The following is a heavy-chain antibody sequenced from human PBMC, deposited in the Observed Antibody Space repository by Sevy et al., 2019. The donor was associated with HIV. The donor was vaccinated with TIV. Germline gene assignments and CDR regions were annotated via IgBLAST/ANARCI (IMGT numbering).Heavy chain of an antibody. CDR3: ARGTAGTFDY. CDR2: INRDGGST. D-gene: IGHD1-1*01. J-gene: IGHJ4*02. CDR1: GFNFYIYW. V-gene: IGHV3-74*01. Sequence: GGSLRLSCAASGFNFYIYWIHWVRQAPGKGLVWVSRINRDGGSTSHADSVKGRFTISRDNAKNTVYLQMSSLRAEDTAVYYWARGTAGTFDYWGQGTLVTVSS.